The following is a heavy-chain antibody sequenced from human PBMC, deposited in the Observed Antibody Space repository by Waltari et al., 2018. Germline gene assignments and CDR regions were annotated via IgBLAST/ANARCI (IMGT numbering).Heavy chain of an antibody. J-gene: IGHJ4*02. Sequence: QVQLVQSGAEVKKPGASVKVSCAASGYTLTGNYIHGVRQAPGQGLEWMGWINPNSGGTHYSQKFQDRVTMTRDTSISTAYMELSSLRSDDTAVYYCAREWVAVLVGATQSLDYWGQGTLVTVSS. CDR2: INPNSGGT. CDR1: GYTLTGNY. V-gene: IGHV1-2*02. CDR3: AREWVAVLVGATQSLDY. D-gene: IGHD2-15*01.